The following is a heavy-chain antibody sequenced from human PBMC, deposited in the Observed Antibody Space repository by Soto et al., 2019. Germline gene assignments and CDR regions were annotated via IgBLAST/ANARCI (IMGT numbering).Heavy chain of an antibody. D-gene: IGHD3-16*01. V-gene: IGHV4-31*03. Sequence: QVQLQESGPGLVKPSQTLSLTCSVSGDAITNRDYNWSWIRPHPGQGLVRVANISYSGSTRYNPSLKGRLTISIDTSKNEFSLKLTSVTAADTAVYYCARDRPAFKSFGSGMHVWGHGTTVTVSS. CDR1: GDAITNRDYN. J-gene: IGHJ6*02. CDR2: ISYSGST. CDR3: ARDRPAFKSFGSGMHV.